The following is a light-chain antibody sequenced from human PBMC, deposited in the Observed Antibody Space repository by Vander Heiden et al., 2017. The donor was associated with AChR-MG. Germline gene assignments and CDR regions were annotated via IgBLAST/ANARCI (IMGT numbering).Light chain of an antibody. J-gene: IGLJ3*02. CDR2: AHT. V-gene: IGLV1-40*01. CDR3: QSYDRRRSGGV. Sequence: QSVLTQSPSVSVPPGQRVPLSCSGSRSNIGAYYDVQWYQHLPGTAPKPLIHAHTHRTSGVPDRCSGSNSGTSAALAITGVQAEDEAEYDCQSYDRRRSGGVFGGGTKLTVL. CDR1: RSNIGAYYD.